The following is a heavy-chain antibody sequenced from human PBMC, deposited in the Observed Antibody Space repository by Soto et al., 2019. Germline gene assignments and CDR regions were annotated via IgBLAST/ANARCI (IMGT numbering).Heavy chain of an antibody. CDR3: ARVERGTVTTVVDAFDI. CDR2: MSHSGGT. J-gene: IGHJ3*02. V-gene: IGHV4-34*01. CDR1: GGFVSSGSYY. D-gene: IGHD1-1*01. Sequence: QVQLQQWGAGLLKPSETLSLTCAVYGGFVSSGSYYWSWIRQPPGKGLEWIGEMSHSGGTHFNPYHKSRVTLSVATSKNQFSLKMSSVTAADTALYYRARVERGTVTTVVDAFDIWGPGTMVTVSS.